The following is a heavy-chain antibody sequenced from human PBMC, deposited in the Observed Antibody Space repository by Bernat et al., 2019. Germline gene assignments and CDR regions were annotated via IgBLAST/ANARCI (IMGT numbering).Heavy chain of an antibody. CDR2: IYYSGST. J-gene: IGHJ5*02. V-gene: IGHV4-39*01. Sequence: QLQLQESGPGLVKPSETLSLTCTVSGGSISSSSYYWGWIRQPPGKGLEWIGSIYYSGSTYYNPSLKSRVTISVDTSKNQFSLKLSSVTAADTAVYYCARTSQQLARSARGGFDPWGRGTLVTVSS. D-gene: IGHD6-13*01. CDR1: GGSISSSSYY. CDR3: ARTSQQLARSARGGFDP.